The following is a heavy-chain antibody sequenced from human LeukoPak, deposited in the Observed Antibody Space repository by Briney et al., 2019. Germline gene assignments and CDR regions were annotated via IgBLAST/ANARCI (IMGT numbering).Heavy chain of an antibody. CDR2: ISAYNGNT. CDR1: GYTFTSYG. V-gene: IGHV1-18*01. J-gene: IGHJ6*02. CDR3: ARIRVSQLERRGPKTDYYYYGMDV. Sequence: ASVKVSCKASGYTFTSYGISWMRQAPGQGLEWMGWISAYNGNTNYAQKLQGRVTMTTDTSTSTAYMELRSLRSDDTAVYYCARIRVSQLERRGPKTDYYYYGMDVWGQGTTVTVSS. D-gene: IGHD1-1*01.